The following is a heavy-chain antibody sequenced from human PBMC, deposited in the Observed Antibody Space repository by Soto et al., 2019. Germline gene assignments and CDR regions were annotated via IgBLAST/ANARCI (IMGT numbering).Heavy chain of an antibody. V-gene: IGHV3-23*01. CDR2: ISGSGDNT. CDR1: GFTFSSYA. Sequence: EVQLLESGGGLVQPGGSLRLSCAASGFTFSSYAMSWVRQAPGKGLEWVSTISGSGDNTYYADSVKGRFTISRDNSKNTLYLQMNSLNTEDTAVYHCASRPPWYYWAQGTLVTVSS. D-gene: IGHD2-15*01. J-gene: IGHJ4*02. CDR3: ASRPPWYY.